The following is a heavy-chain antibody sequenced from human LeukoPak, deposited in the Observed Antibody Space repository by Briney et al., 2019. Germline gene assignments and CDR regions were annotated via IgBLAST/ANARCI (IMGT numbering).Heavy chain of an antibody. D-gene: IGHD3-3*01. V-gene: IGHV4-34*01. CDR1: SDSFSGYY. J-gene: IGHJ5*02. Sequence: SEPLSLPCALYSDSFSGYYWSGIRQPPGRGRECIGEIKQSGSTNYDASLKSRVTISVDTSKNQFSLKLCSVTAADTAVYYCARGRYDFWSGYRRAQSDWFDPWGQGTLVTVSS. CDR3: ARGRYDFWSGYRRAQSDWFDP. CDR2: IKQSGST.